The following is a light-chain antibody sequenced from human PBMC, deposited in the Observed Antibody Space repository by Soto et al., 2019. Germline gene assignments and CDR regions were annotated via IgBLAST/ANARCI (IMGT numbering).Light chain of an antibody. CDR1: QGISGY. V-gene: IGKV1-9*01. CDR2: AAT. J-gene: IGKJ5*01. CDR3: QQLNSYPQT. Sequence: DIQLTQSPSILSASVGDRVTITCRASQGISGYFAWYQQKPGKAPKLLIYAATTLQSGVPSRFSGSGSGTEFTLTISSLQPEDFATYYCQQLNSYPQTFGQGTRLEIK.